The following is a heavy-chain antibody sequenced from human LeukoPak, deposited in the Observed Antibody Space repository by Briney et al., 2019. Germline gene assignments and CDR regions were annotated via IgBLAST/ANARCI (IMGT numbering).Heavy chain of an antibody. CDR2: IYHSGDT. CDR1: GYPITSGYY. CDR3: AKGTSSGWYYFDY. D-gene: IGHD6-19*01. Sequence: SETLSLTCIVSGYPITSGYYWGWIRQPPGKGLEWIGSIYHSGDTYYNPSLKSRVTISVDTSKNQFSLKLDSVTAADTAVYYCAKGTSSGWYYFDYWGQGTLVTVSS. V-gene: IGHV4-38-2*02. J-gene: IGHJ4*02.